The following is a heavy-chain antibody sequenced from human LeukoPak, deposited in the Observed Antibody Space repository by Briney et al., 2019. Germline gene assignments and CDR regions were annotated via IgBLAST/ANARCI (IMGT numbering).Heavy chain of an antibody. CDR3: ARGTEGYSGYGYMDV. Sequence: ASVKVSCKASGHTFIGYYMHWVRQAPGQGLEWMGWINPNSGGTNNAQKFQGRVTMTRDTSISTAYMELSRLRSDDTAVYYCARGTEGYSGYGYMDVWGKGTTVTISS. V-gene: IGHV1-2*02. CDR2: INPNSGGT. J-gene: IGHJ6*03. D-gene: IGHD5-12*01. CDR1: GHTFIGYY.